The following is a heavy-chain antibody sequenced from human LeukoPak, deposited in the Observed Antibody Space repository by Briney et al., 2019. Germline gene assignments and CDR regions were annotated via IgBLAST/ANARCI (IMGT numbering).Heavy chain of an antibody. CDR1: GFTFSSYA. J-gene: IGHJ4*02. Sequence: PGGSLRLSCAASGFTFSSYAMSWVRQAPGKGLEWVSAISGSGGSTYYAGSVKGRFTISRDNSKNTLYLQMNSLRAEDTAVYYCAKGNDFWSGYCFDYWGQGTLVTVSS. D-gene: IGHD3-3*01. CDR2: ISGSGGST. CDR3: AKGNDFWSGYCFDY. V-gene: IGHV3-23*01.